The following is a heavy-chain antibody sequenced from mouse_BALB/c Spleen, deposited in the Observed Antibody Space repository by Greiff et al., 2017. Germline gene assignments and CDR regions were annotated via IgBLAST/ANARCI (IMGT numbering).Heavy chain of an antibody. CDR1: GYTFTSYY. CDR2: INPSNGGT. V-gene: IGHV1S81*02. J-gene: IGHJ2*01. Sequence: QVQLKQPGAELVKPGASVKLSCKASGYTFTSYYMYWVKQRPGQGLEWIGGINPSNGGTNFNEKFKSKATLTVDKSSSTAYMQLSSLTSEDSAVYYCTRWGEKLGVDYWGQGTTLTVSS. CDR3: TRWGEKLGVDY. D-gene: IGHD4-1*01.